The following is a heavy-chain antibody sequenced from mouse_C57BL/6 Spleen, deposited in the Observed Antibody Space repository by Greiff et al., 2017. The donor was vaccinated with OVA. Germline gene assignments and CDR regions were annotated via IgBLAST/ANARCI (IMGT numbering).Heavy chain of an antibody. D-gene: IGHD1-1*01. V-gene: IGHV1-82*01. CDR1: GYAFSSSW. Sequence: QVQLKESGPELVKPGASVKISCKASGYAFSSSWMNWVKQRPGKGLEWIGRIYPGDGDTNYNGKFKGKATLTADKSSSTAYMQLSSLTSEDSAVYFCARGDFTTVVALRDYFDYWGQGTTLTVSS. CDR3: ARGDFTTVVALRDYFDY. J-gene: IGHJ2*01. CDR2: IYPGDGDT.